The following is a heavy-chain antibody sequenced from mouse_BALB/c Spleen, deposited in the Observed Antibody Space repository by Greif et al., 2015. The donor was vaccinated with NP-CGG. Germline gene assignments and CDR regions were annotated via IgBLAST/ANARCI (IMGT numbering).Heavy chain of an antibody. CDR2: INPSNGGA. Sequence: VHLQQSGAELVKPGASVKLSCKASGYTFISYYMHWVKQRPGQGLEWVGEINPSNGGANLNEKFKSKATLTVDKSSSTAYMQLSSLTSEDSAVYFCTRGRRRDFDFWGQGTTLTVSS. V-gene: IGHV1S81*02. J-gene: IGHJ2*01. D-gene: IGHD1-2*01. CDR3: TRGRRRDFDF. CDR1: GYTFISYY.